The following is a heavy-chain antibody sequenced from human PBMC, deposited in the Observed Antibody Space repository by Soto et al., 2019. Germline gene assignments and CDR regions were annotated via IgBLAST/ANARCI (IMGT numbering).Heavy chain of an antibody. J-gene: IGHJ5*02. D-gene: IGHD5-18*01. Sequence: VASVKVSCKASGYTFTSYDINWVRQATGQGLEWMGWMNPNSGNTGYAQKFQGRVTMTRNTSISTAYMELSSLRSEDTAVYYCARLVDRQLWPAGNWFDPWGQGTLVTVSS. CDR2: MNPNSGNT. CDR1: GYTFTSYD. CDR3: ARLVDRQLWPAGNWFDP. V-gene: IGHV1-8*01.